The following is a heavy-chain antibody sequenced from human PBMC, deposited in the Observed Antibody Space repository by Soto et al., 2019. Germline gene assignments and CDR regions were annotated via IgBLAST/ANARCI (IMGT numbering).Heavy chain of an antibody. Sequence: QVQLVASGGSVVQPGRSLRLSCAASGFTFSSYAMHWVRQAPGKGLEWVAVISYDGSNKYYADSLKGRFTISRDNSKNTLYLQMNSLRAEDTAVYYCGRSRITMVRGVTKSGDWFDPWAQGTLVNVSS. CDR3: GRSRITMVRGVTKSGDWFDP. CDR1: GFTFSSYA. J-gene: IGHJ5*02. D-gene: IGHD3-10*01. CDR2: ISYDGSNK. V-gene: IGHV3-30-3*01.